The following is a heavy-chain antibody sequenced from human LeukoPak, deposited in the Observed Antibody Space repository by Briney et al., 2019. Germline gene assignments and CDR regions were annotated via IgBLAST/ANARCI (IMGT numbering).Heavy chain of an antibody. Sequence: GASVKVSCKASGYTFTSYYMHWVRQAPGQGLEWMGIINPSGGSTSYAQKFQGRVTMTRDTSTSTVYTELSSLRSEDTAVYYCASVSGSYPGYWGQGTLVTVSS. J-gene: IGHJ4*02. D-gene: IGHD1-26*01. CDR1: GYTFTSYY. V-gene: IGHV1-46*01. CDR3: ASVSGSYPGY. CDR2: INPSGGST.